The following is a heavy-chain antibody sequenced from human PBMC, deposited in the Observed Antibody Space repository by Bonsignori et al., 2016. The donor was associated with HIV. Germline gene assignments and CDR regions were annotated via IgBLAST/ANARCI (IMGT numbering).Heavy chain of an antibody. D-gene: IGHD3-10*02. CDR2: SNDSGST. J-gene: IGHJ5*02. CDR3: ARVKFAANVRDWFDT. CDR1: GGSFSGYY. Sequence: QVRLQEWGAGLLKPSETLSLTCTVSGGSFSGYYWSWVRQSPGKGLEWIGESNDSGSTSYNPSLMSRVTVSVDASENQFSLKMSSVTAADTAVYYCARVKFAANVRDWFDTWGQGTLVTGLL. V-gene: IGHV4-34*01.